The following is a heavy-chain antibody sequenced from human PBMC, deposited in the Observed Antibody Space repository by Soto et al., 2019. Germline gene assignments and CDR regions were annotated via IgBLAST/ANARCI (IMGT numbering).Heavy chain of an antibody. CDR1: GFSLSTSGVG. CDR3: AHSWVLDVAVVTPWFDY. CDR2: IYWNDDK. D-gene: IGHD2-15*01. J-gene: IGHJ4*02. Sequence: QITLKESGPTLVKPTQTLTLTCTFSGFSLSTSGVGVGWIRQPPGKALEWLALIYWNDDKRYSPSLKSRLTITKDTSKNPVVLTMTNMDPVDTATYYCAHSWVLDVAVVTPWFDYWGQGTLVTVSS. V-gene: IGHV2-5*01.